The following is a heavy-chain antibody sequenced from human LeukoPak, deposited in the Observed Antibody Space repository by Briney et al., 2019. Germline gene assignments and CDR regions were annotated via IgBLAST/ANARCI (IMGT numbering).Heavy chain of an antibody. CDR1: GFTASGYF. CDR2: LCGDGNT. V-gene: IGHV3-53*01. D-gene: IGHD3-10*01. CDR3: ARNWFSTYFDY. Sequence: PGRSLRHSCAAAGFTASGYFMSRSNHAHGNGLECGSLLCGDGNTYYADSVKGRFTISRDNSKNTLYLQLNSLRAEDSAVYYCARNWFSTYFDYWGQGALVTVSS. J-gene: IGHJ4*02.